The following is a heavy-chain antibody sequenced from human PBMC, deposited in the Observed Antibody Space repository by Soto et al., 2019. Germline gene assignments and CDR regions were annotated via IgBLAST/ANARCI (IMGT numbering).Heavy chain of an antibody. CDR2: ISSSSRRT. J-gene: IGHJ4*02. CDR3: AKDRFHAGEFDY. CDR1: GFTFGNYG. V-gene: IGHV3-23*01. Sequence: PGGSLRLSCETSGFTFGNYGMGWVRQAPGKGLYWVSGISSSSRRTYYADSVRGRFTISRDNSKNTLCLQMNSLRAEDTAVYYCAKDRFHAGEFDYWGQGTLVTVSS. D-gene: IGHD4-17*01.